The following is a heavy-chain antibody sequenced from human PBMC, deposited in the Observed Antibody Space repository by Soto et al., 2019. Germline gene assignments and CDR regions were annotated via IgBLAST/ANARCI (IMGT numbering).Heavy chain of an antibody. CDR2: IYSGGST. D-gene: IGHD3-16*01. CDR3: ARDPWGADY. V-gene: IGHV3-66*01. J-gene: IGHJ4*02. Sequence: EVQLVESGGGLVQPGGSLRLSCGASGFTGSTKYMSWVREAPGKGLEWVSVIYSGGSTFYADCVTGRFTISRDNSNNTVNLQINSLRAEDTAVYYCARDPWGADYWGQGTLVTVSS. CDR1: GFTGSTKY.